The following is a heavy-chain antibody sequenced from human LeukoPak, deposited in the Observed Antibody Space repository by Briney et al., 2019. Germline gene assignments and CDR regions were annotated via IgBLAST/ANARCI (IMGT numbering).Heavy chain of an antibody. CDR1: GFTFSSYA. CDR3: AREYYGGNRQYYFDY. D-gene: IGHD4-23*01. V-gene: IGHV3-30-3*01. CDR2: ISYDGSNK. J-gene: IGHJ4*02. Sequence: PGGSLRLSCAASGFTFSSYAMHWVRQAPGKGLEWVAVISYDGSNKYYADSVKGRFTISRDNSKNTLYLQMNSLRAEDMAVYYCAREYYGGNRQYYFDYWGQGTLVTVSS.